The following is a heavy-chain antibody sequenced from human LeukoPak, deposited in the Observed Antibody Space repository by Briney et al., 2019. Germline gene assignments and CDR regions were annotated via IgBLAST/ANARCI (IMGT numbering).Heavy chain of an antibody. V-gene: IGHV4-34*01. Sequence: SETLSLTCAVYGGSFSGYYWSWIRQPPGKGLEWIGEINHSGSTNYNPSLKSRVTISVDTSKNQFSLKLSSVTAADTAVYYCARGNGLRFDYYDSSPYYFNYWGQGTLVTVSS. J-gene: IGHJ4*02. D-gene: IGHD3-22*01. CDR2: INHSGST. CDR1: GGSFSGYY. CDR3: ARGNGLRFDYYDSSPYYFNY.